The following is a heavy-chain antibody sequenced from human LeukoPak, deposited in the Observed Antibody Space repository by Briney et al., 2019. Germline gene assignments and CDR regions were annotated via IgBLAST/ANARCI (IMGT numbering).Heavy chain of an antibody. J-gene: IGHJ3*02. CDR3: ARHTYNYDILTGYYADAFDI. CDR1: GGSISSGSYY. V-gene: IGHV4-61*02. Sequence: SQTLSLTCTVSGGSISSGSYYWTWIRQPAGMGLEWIGRIYSSGNTNYNPSLKSRVTLSVDTSKNQLSLKLSSVTAADTAVYYCARHTYNYDILTGYYADAFDIWGQGTMVTVSS. D-gene: IGHD3-9*01. CDR2: IYSSGNT.